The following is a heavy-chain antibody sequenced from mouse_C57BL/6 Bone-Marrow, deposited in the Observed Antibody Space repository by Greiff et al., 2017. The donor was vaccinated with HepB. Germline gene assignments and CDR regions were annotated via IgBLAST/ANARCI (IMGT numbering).Heavy chain of an antibody. CDR2: INPGSGGT. D-gene: IGHD1-1*01. Sequence: QVQLQQSGAELVRPGTSVKVSCKASGYAFTNYLIEWVKQRPGQGLEWIGVINPGSGGTNYNEKFKGKATLTADKSSSTAYMQLSSLTSEDSAVYFCARSHYYGSRRDYFDYWGQGTTLTVSS. J-gene: IGHJ2*01. V-gene: IGHV1-54*01. CDR3: ARSHYYGSRRDYFDY. CDR1: GYAFTNYL.